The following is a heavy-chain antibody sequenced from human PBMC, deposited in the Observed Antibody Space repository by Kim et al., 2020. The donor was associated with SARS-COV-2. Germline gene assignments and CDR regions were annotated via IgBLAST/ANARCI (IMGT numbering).Heavy chain of an antibody. D-gene: IGHD1-20*01. CDR3: ARDLSDNWTFDY. Sequence: ASVKVSCKASGYTFTSNHMHWVRQAPGQGLEWMGLTTPSGDSTSYSQRFQGRLTMTTDTSTSTVYMELSSLRSDDTAVYFCARDLSDNWTFDYWGQEPWSPSPQ. V-gene: IGHV1-46*01. CDR1: GYTFTSNH. CDR2: TTPSGDST. J-gene: IGHJ4*01.